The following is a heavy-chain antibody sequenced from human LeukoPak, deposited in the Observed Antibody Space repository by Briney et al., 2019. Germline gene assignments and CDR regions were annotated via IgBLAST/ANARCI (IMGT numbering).Heavy chain of an antibody. Sequence: PSQTLSLTCTVSGGSICSGGYYWSWIRQHPGKGLEWIGYIHYSGSTYYNPSLKSRVTISVDTSKNQFSLKLSSVTAADTAVYYCARDLGYYYYFDYWGQGTLVTVSS. CDR3: ARDLGYYYYFDY. CDR2: IHYSGST. V-gene: IGHV4-31*03. CDR1: GGSICSGGYY. J-gene: IGHJ4*02. D-gene: IGHD3-22*01.